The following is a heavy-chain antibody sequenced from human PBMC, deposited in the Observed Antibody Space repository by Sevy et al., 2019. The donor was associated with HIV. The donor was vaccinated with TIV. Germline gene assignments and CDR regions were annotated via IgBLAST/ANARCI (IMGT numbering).Heavy chain of an antibody. CDR2: FIPMFDTA. V-gene: IGHV1-69*13. J-gene: IGHJ6*02. D-gene: IGHD3-22*01. CDR1: GGTFSNYA. Sequence: ASVMVSCKASGGTFSNYAISWVRQAPGQGLEWMGGFIPMFDTANYAQKFQGKVTLTADGSTTTAYMELSSLRSDDTAVYYCAGSYFDSSGYSPLYYYGMDVWGQGTTVTVSS. CDR3: AGSYFDSSGYSPLYYYGMDV.